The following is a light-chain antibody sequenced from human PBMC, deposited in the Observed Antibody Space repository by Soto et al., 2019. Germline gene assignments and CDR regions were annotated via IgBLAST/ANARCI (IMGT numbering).Light chain of an antibody. V-gene: IGKV3-20*01. CDR3: QQYGSSSWT. CDR1: QSVGSNY. J-gene: IGKJ1*01. Sequence: EIVLTQSPGTLSLSPGERATLSCRASQSVGSNYLAWYQQKPGQAPRILIFGASSRATGIPDRFSGSGSGTDFTLTIRRLEPEAFAVYYCQQYGSSSWTFGQGTKVDI. CDR2: GAS.